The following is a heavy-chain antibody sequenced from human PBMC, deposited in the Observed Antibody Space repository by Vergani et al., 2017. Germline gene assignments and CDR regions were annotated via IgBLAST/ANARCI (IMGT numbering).Heavy chain of an antibody. V-gene: IGHV4-4*03. CDR2: ICHTEDT. J-gene: IGHJ4*02. Sequence: QVQLQESGPGLVKPPGTLSLTCAVSVDSISSNNCWTWVRQPPGKGLEWIGEICHTEDTKYSPSLKRRVTVSVDESRNLFSLRLNSVTAADTAVYYCATIGYRRWGYYFDYWGQGILVTVSS. CDR3: ATIGYRRWGYYFDY. D-gene: IGHD2-2*02. CDR1: VDSISSNNC.